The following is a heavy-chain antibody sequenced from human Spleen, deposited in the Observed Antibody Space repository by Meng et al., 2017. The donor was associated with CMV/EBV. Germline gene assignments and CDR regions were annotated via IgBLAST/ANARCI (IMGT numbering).Heavy chain of an antibody. J-gene: IGHJ3*02. V-gene: IGHV1-2*02. CDR1: SYNFAGYY. CDR3: ARPIAPTDAFDI. Sequence: CNADSYNFAGYYIHWLRQAPGQAFEWMGWIDPNGGATPYAQRFKGRVNLTTDTSITTAYMDLKRLRSDDTAVYFCARPIAPTDAFDIWGQGTLVTVSS. CDR2: IDPNGGAT. D-gene: IGHD2-21*01.